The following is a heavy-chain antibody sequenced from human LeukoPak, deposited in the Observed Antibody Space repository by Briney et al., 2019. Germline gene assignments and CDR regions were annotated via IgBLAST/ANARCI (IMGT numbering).Heavy chain of an antibody. CDR2: INHSGST. Sequence: SETLSLTCAVYGGSFSGYYWTYIRQPPGKGLEWIGEINHSGSTNYNPSLESRVTISVDTSKNQFSLKLSSVTAADTAVYYCARSHYYDSSGSHNNWFDPWGQGTLVTVSS. CDR3: ARSHYYDSSGSHNNWFDP. D-gene: IGHD3-22*01. V-gene: IGHV4-34*01. J-gene: IGHJ5*02. CDR1: GGSFSGYY.